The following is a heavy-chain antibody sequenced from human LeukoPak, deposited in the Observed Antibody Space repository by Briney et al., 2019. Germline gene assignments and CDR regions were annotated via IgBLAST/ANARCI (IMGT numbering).Heavy chain of an antibody. Sequence: GESLKISCKGSGYSFTSYWIGWVRQMPGKGLEWMGIIYPGDSDTRYSPSFQGPVTISADKSISTAYLQWSSLKASDTAMYYCARLDCSGGSCYSSFDYWGQGTLVTVSS. D-gene: IGHD2-15*01. CDR2: IYPGDSDT. CDR1: GYSFTSYW. V-gene: IGHV5-51*01. CDR3: ARLDCSGGSCYSSFDY. J-gene: IGHJ4*02.